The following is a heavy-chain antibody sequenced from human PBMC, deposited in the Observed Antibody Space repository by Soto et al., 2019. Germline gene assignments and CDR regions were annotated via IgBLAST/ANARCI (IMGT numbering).Heavy chain of an antibody. V-gene: IGHV3-30*18. D-gene: IGHD3-10*01. CDR2: ISYDGSNK. Sequence: VQLVESGGGVVQPGRSLRLSCAASGFIFSKYGMHWVRQAPGKGLEWVAVISYDGSNKYYAESVKGRFIISRDKSENTLYLQMNSLRAEDTALYYCAKDLGSGKPYYYAMDVWGQGTTVTVSS. CDR1: GFIFSKYG. J-gene: IGHJ6*02. CDR3: AKDLGSGKPYYYAMDV.